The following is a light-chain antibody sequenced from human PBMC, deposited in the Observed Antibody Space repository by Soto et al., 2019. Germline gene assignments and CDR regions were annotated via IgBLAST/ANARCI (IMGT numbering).Light chain of an antibody. CDR1: SSDIGDYNY. Sequence: QSALTQPASVSGSPGQSITISCTGTSSDIGDYNYVSWYQQYPGKVPKLVIYDVRHRPSGVSNRFSGSKSGNTASLTISGLQAEDEADYYCSSSTTATSLVVFGGGTKLIVL. J-gene: IGLJ3*02. CDR2: DVR. V-gene: IGLV2-14*01. CDR3: SSSTTATSLVV.